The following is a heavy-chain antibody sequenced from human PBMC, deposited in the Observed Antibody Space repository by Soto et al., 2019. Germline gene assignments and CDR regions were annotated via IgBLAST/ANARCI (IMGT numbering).Heavy chain of an antibody. CDR1: GFTFSSYA. J-gene: IGHJ5*02. V-gene: IGHV3-30-3*01. Sequence: QVQLVESGGGVVQPGRSLRLSCAASGFTFSSYAMHWVRQAPGKGLEWVAVISYDGSNKYYADSVKGRFTISRDNSKNTRYLQMNSLRAEDTAVYYCARDRGTEVDPWGQGTLVTVSS. D-gene: IGHD1-26*01. CDR2: ISYDGSNK. CDR3: ARDRGTEVDP.